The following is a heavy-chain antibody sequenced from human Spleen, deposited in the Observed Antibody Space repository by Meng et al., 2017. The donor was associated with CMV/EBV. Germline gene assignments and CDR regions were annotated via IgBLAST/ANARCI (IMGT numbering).Heavy chain of an antibody. CDR2: ISSSGNIV. J-gene: IGHJ4*02. D-gene: IGHD1-26*01. CDR3: ARVGNSGSFQF. Sequence: GGSLRLSCRGSGFIFGDYALNWVRQAPGKGLEWISYISSSGNIVYHADSVRGRFTISRDNTRKSLFLQMNSLRAEDTAIYYCARVGNSGSFQFWGQGALVTVSS. CDR1: GFIFGDYA. V-gene: IGHV3-48*03.